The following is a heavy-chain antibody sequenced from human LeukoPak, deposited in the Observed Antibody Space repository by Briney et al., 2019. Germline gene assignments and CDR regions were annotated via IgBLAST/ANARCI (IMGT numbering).Heavy chain of an antibody. V-gene: IGHV3-23*01. CDR3: ANGVRGVINWFDP. J-gene: IGHJ5*02. D-gene: IGHD3-10*01. Sequence: QSGGSLRLSCAASGFTFSSYALSWVRRAPGKGLDWVSAISGSGGSTYYADSVKGRFTISRDNSKNTLYLQMNSLRAEDTAVYYCANGVRGVINWFDPWGQGTLVTVSS. CDR1: GFTFSSYA. CDR2: ISGSGGST.